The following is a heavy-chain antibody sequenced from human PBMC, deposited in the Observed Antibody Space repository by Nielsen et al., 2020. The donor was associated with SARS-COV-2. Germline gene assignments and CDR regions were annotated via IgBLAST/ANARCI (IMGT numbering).Heavy chain of an antibody. J-gene: IGHJ6*02. CDR3: AGRGSGSYYDYGMDV. CDR1: GFTFDDYA. D-gene: IGHD3-10*01. Sequence: SLKISYAASGFTFDDYAMHWVRQAPGKGLEWVSGISWNSGSIGYADSVKGRFTISRDNAKNSLYLQMNSLRAEDTALYYCAGRGSGSYYDYGMDVWGQGTTVTVSS. V-gene: IGHV3-9*01. CDR2: ISWNSGSI.